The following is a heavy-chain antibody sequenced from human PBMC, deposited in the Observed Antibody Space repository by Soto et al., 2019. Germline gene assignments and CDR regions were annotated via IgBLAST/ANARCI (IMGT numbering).Heavy chain of an antibody. CDR2: ISGSGSST. V-gene: IGHV3-23*01. CDR1: GFTFSSYA. J-gene: IGHJ4*02. D-gene: IGHD2-15*01. CDR3: AKGGVSENIVVVVAATLLDY. Sequence: EVQLLESGGGLVQPGGSLRLSCAASGFTFSSYAMSWVRQAPGKGLEWVSAISGSGSSTYYADSVKGRFTISRDNSKNTLYLQMNSLRAEDTAVYYCAKGGVSENIVVVVAATLLDYWGQGTLVTVSS.